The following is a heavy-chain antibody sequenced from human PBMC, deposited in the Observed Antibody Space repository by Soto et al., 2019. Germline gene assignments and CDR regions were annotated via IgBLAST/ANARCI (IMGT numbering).Heavy chain of an antibody. CDR1: GGSFSGYY. Sequence: PSETLSLTCAVYGGSFSGYYWSWIRQPPGKGLEWIGEINHSGSTNYNPSLKGRVTISVDTSKNQFSLKLSSVTAADTAVYYCARGGELERRTDWFDPWGQGPLVTVS. J-gene: IGHJ5*02. CDR2: INHSGST. V-gene: IGHV4-34*01. D-gene: IGHD1-1*01. CDR3: ARGGELERRTDWFDP.